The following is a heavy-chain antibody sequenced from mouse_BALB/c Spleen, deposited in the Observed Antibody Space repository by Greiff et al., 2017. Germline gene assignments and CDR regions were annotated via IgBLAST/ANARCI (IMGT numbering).Heavy chain of an antibody. CDR3: AREGEGDYYGSGAMDY. D-gene: IGHD1-1*01. Sequence: EVMLVESGGGLVQPGGSLRLSCATSGFTFTDYYMSWVRQPPGKALEWLGFIRNKANGYTTEYSASVKGRFTISRDNSQSILYLQMNTLRAEDSATYYCAREGEGDYYGSGAMDYWGQGTSVTVSS. CDR2: IRNKANGYTT. V-gene: IGHV7-3*02. CDR1: GFTFTDYY. J-gene: IGHJ4*01.